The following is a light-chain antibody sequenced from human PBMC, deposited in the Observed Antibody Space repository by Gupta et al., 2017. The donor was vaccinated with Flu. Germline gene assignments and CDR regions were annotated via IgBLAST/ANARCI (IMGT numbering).Light chain of an antibody. CDR1: SGGIASNF. V-gene: IGLV6-57*01. CDR3: QSYDVTTLI. J-gene: IGLJ2*01. Sequence: FLLTQPHSVSESPGKTVTISCIRSSGGIASNFVQWYRQRPGSSPTPVIYEDTRRPSGVPDRFSGSVDSSSNSASLTLSGLTTEDEADYYCQSYDVTTLIFGGGTKLTVL. CDR2: EDT.